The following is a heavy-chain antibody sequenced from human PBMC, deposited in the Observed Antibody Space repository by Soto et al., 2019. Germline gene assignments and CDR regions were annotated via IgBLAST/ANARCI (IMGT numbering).Heavy chain of an antibody. CDR2: IYPGDSDT. V-gene: IGHV5-51*03. J-gene: IGHJ3*02. CDR1: GYSFTSYW. CDR3: ARTIAVAGTPNAFDI. D-gene: IGHD6-19*01. Sequence: EVQLVQSGAEVKKPGESLKISCKGSGYSFTSYWIGWVRQMPGKGLEWMGIIYPGDSDTRYSPSFQGQVTISADKSISTAYLQWSSLKASDTAMYYCARTIAVAGTPNAFDIWGQGTMVTVSS.